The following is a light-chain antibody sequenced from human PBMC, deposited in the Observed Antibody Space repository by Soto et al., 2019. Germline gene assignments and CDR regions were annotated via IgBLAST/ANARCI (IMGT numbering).Light chain of an antibody. CDR2: WAS. CDR1: QSVLYNSNNKNN. J-gene: IGKJ4*01. V-gene: IGKV4-1*01. Sequence: DIVMTQSPDSLAVSLGERATINCKSSQSVLYNSNNKNNLAWYQQKPGQPPKLLIYWASTRESGVPDRFSGSGSGTDFTLTISSLLAEDVAVYYCQQFYSTPPTFGGGTKVEI. CDR3: QQFYSTPPT.